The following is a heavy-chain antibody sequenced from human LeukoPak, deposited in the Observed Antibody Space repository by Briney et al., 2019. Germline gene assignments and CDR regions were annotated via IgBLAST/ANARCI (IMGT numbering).Heavy chain of an antibody. D-gene: IGHD2-2*01. V-gene: IGHV3-23*01. CDR3: AKFFRIVVVPAAAIDY. J-gene: IGHJ4*02. CDR2: IFGSGGST. CDR1: GFKFSSYA. Sequence: GGSLRLSCAASGFKFSSYAMYWVRQAPGKGLEWVSGIFGSGGSTHYADSVKGRFTISRDNSKNTLYLQMNSLRAEDTAVYYCAKFFRIVVVPAAAIDYWGQGTLVTVSS.